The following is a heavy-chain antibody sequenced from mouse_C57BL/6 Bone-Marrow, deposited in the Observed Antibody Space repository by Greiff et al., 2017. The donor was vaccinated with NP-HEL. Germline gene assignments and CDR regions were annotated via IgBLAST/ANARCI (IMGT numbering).Heavy chain of an antibody. J-gene: IGHJ3*01. Sequence: QVQLQQPGAELVRPGSSVKLSCKASGYTFTSYWMHWVKQRPIQGLEWIGNIDPSDSETHYNQKFKDKATLTVDKSSSTAYMQLSSLTSEDSAVYYCARSHLFTRGFAYWGQGTLVTVTA. CDR1: GYTFTSYW. CDR3: ARSHLFTRGFAY. D-gene: IGHD2-12*01. V-gene: IGHV1-52*01. CDR2: IDPSDSET.